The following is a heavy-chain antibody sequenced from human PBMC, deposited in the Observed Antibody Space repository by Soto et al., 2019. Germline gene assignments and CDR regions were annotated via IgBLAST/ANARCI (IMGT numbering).Heavy chain of an antibody. D-gene: IGHD3-3*01. Sequence: QVTLKESGPVLVKPTETLTLTCTVSGFSLSNARMGVSWIRQPPGKALEWLALIFSNDEKSYSTSLKSRLTISKDTSKSQVVLTMTNMDPVDTATYYCARIRKLTYYDFWSGYYDFDYWGQGTLVTVSS. V-gene: IGHV2-26*01. J-gene: IGHJ4*02. CDR1: GFSLSNARMG. CDR2: IFSNDEK. CDR3: ARIRKLTYYDFWSGYYDFDY.